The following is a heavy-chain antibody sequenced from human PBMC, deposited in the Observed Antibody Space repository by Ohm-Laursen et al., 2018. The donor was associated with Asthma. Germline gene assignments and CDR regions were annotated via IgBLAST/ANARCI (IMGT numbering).Heavy chain of an antibody. D-gene: IGHD2-21*02. CDR3: ARRDFSGGDTNAAFDI. CDR1: GFTFSIYA. Sequence: SLRPSCTASGFTFSIYALHWVRQAPGKGLEWVAIISSAETYKNYANSVKGRFTISKDNSKNTLFLQMNSLRPDDTAVYYCARRDFSGGDTNAAFDIWGQGTMVAVSS. J-gene: IGHJ3*02. V-gene: IGHV3-30*04. CDR2: ISSAETYK.